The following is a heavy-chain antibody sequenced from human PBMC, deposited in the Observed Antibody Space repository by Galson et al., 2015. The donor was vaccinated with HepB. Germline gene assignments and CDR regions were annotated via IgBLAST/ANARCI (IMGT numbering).Heavy chain of an antibody. CDR3: ARDGAYDYIWGSYRYTEDY. D-gene: IGHD3-16*02. CDR1: GFMFNNYW. CDR2: INQEGSEK. J-gene: IGHJ4*02. Sequence: SLRLSCAASGFMFNNYWMTWVRQAPGKGLEWVASINQEGSEKYYVDSVKGRFTISRDNAQISLYLQMNSLRADDAAVYYCARDGAYDYIWGSYRYTEDYWGQGTLVTVSS. V-gene: IGHV3-7*01.